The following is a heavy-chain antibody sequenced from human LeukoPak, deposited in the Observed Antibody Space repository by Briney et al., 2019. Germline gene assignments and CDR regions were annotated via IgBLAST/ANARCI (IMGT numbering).Heavy chain of an antibody. CDR2: ISGSGGST. CDR3: ATRGYSYGLSYYYMDV. J-gene: IGHJ6*03. Sequence: GGSLRLSCAASGFTFSSYAMSWVRQAPGKGLEWVSAISGSGGSTYYADSVKGRFTISRDNSKNTLYLQMNSLRAEDTAVYYCATRGYSYGLSYYYMDVWGKGTTVTISS. V-gene: IGHV3-23*01. CDR1: GFTFSSYA. D-gene: IGHD5-18*01.